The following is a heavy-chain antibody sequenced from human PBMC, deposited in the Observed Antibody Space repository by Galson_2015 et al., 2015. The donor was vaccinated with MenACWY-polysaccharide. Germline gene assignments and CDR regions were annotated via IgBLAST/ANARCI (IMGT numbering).Heavy chain of an antibody. J-gene: IGHJ5*02. V-gene: IGHV4-34*01. Sequence: SETLSLTCTVYGGSFSGYYWSWIRQPPGKGLEWIGEINHSGSTNYNPSLKSRVTLSVDTSKNQFSLKLSSVTAADTAVYYCARGSTRTHETWGQGALVTVSS. CDR1: GGSFSGYY. CDR3: ARGSTRTHET. D-gene: IGHD2-2*01. CDR2: INHSGST.